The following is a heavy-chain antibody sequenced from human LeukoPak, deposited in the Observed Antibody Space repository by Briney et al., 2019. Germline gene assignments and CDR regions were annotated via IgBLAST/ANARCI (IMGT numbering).Heavy chain of an antibody. CDR1: GGSINSYY. Sequence: SETLSLTCTVSGGSINSYYWNWIRQPPGKGLEWIGYVFHTGSTNYNPSLNSRVTISLDTSENQFSLRLTSVTAADTAVYYCSGTGFRYYYYGMDVWGQGTTVTVSS. J-gene: IGHJ6*02. V-gene: IGHV4-59*08. D-gene: IGHD2-8*02. CDR2: VFHTGST. CDR3: SGTGFRYYYYGMDV.